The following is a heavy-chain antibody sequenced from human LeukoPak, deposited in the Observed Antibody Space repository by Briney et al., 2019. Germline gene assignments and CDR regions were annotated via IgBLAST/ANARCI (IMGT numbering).Heavy chain of an antibody. CDR2: MKDDGSQK. V-gene: IGHV3-7*01. J-gene: IGHJ5*02. CDR3: ARDTSRGFDP. Sequence: GGSLRLSCAPSGFHFIKFWMTWARQVPGKGLEGVANMKDDGSQKYYVDSVKGRFTISRDNGKKSLYLQMNSLRGEDTAVYYCARDTSRGFDPWGQGTLVTVSS. D-gene: IGHD6-13*01. CDR1: GFHFIKFW.